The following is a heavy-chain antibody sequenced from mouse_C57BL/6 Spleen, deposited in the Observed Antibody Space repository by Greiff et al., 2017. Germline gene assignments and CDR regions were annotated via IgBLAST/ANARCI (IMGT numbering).Heavy chain of an antibody. CDR2: IYPGDGDT. D-gene: IGHD4-1*01. V-gene: IGHV1-80*01. CDR1: GYAFSSYW. CDR3: ARSWDGGAWFAY. Sequence: VQLQQSGAELVKPGASVKISCKASGYAFSSYWMNWVKQRPGKGLEWIGQIYPGDGDTNYNGKFKGKATLTADKSSSTAYMQLSSLTSEDSAVYFCARSWDGGAWFAYWGQGTLVTVSA. J-gene: IGHJ3*01.